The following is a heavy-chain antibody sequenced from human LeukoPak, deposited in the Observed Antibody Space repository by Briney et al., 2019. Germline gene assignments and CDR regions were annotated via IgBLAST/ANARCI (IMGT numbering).Heavy chain of an antibody. Sequence: PGGSLRLSCAASGFTFSSSAMSWVRQAPGKGLEWVSAISNNGGYTYYADYVKGRFTISRDNSKDTLYLQMNNLRAEDTAVYFCAKEGFDYWGQGTLVTVSS. V-gene: IGHV3-23*01. CDR1: GFTFSSSA. CDR3: AKEGFDY. J-gene: IGHJ4*02. CDR2: ISNNGGYT.